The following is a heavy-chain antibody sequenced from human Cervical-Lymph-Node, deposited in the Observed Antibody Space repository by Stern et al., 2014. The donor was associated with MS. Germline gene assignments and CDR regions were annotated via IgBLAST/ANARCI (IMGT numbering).Heavy chain of an antibody. J-gene: IGHJ4*02. CDR2: IDSDGSTT. CDR3: ATLGWADY. CDR1: GFSFSSYW. V-gene: IGHV3-74*02. Sequence: EVQLVESGGGLVQPGGSLRLSCAASGFSFSSYWMHWVRQAPGKGLVWVSRIDSDGSTTGYADSVRGRFTISRDNAKNTLYLQMNSLRAEDTAVYYCATLGWADYWGQGTLVTVSS. D-gene: IGHD5-24*01.